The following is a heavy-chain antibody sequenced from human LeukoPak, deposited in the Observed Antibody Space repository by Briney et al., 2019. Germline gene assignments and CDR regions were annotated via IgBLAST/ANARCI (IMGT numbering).Heavy chain of an antibody. CDR3: ARALWAYSGPDY. CDR1: GYTFTDYY. J-gene: IGHJ4*02. D-gene: IGHD1-26*01. V-gene: IGHV1-2*02. Sequence: ASVKVSCKASGYTFTDYYMHWVRQAPGQGLEWMGWINPNSGGTNYAQKFQGRVTMTRDTSISTAYMELSRLRSDDTAVYYCARALWAYSGPDYWGQGTLVTVSS. CDR2: INPNSGGT.